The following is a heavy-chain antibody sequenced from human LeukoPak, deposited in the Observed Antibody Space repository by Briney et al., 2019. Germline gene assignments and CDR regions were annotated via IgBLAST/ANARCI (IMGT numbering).Heavy chain of an antibody. V-gene: IGHV4-61*02. CDR2: IYTSGST. Sequence: SETLSLTCTVSGGSISSGSYYWSWIRQPAGKGLEWIGRIYTSGSTDYNPSLKSRVTMSVDTSKNQFSLKLSSVTAADTAVYYCARGPPPDFDCWGQGTQVTVSS. J-gene: IGHJ4*02. CDR3: ARGPPPDFDC. CDR1: GGSISSGSYY.